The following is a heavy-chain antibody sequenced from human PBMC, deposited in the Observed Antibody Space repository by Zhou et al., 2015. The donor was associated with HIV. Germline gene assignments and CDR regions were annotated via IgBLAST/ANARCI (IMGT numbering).Heavy chain of an antibody. V-gene: IGHV1-58*01. J-gene: IGHJ4*02. CDR3: ARSLMEAAAGPPPTKDY. D-gene: IGHD6-13*01. Sequence: QMQLVQSGPEVKKPGTSVKVSCKTSGFTFTSSAAQWVRQARGQRLEWIGWIVVGSGNTNYAQKFQERVTITRDMSTSTAYMELSSLRSEDTAVYYCARSLMEAAAGPPPTKDYWGQGTLVTVSS. CDR1: GFTFTSSA. CDR2: IVVGSGNT.